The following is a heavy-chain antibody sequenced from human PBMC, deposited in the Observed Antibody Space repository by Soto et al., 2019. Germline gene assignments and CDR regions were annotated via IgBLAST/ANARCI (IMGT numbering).Heavy chain of an antibody. CDR2: ISYDGSNK. D-gene: IGHD3-22*01. Sequence: QVQLVESGGGVVQPGRPLRLSCAASGFTFSSYAMHWVRQAPGKGLEWVAVISYDGSNKYYADSVKGRFTISRDNSKNTLYLQMNSLRAEDTAVYYCAREGVGYYDSSGYSLYAFDIWGQGTMVTVSS. CDR3: AREGVGYYDSSGYSLYAFDI. J-gene: IGHJ3*02. CDR1: GFTFSSYA. V-gene: IGHV3-30-3*01.